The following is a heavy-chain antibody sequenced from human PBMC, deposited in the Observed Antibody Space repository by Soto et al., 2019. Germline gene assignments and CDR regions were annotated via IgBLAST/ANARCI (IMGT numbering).Heavy chain of an antibody. CDR3: ARAIGDRLVPGDIVVVPATRWFDP. J-gene: IGHJ5*02. CDR1: GYTFTSYG. Sequence: GASVKVSCKASGYTFTSYGISWVRQAPGQGLEWMGWISAYNGNTNYAQKLQGRVTMTTDTSTSTAYMELRSLRSDDTAVYYCARAIGDRLVPGDIVVVPATRWFDPWGQGTLVTVSS. D-gene: IGHD2-2*01. CDR2: ISAYNGNT. V-gene: IGHV1-18*01.